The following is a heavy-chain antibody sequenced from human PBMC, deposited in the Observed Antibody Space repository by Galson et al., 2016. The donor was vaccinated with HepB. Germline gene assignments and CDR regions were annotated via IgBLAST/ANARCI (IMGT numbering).Heavy chain of an antibody. CDR2: IYWNDDK. Sequence: PALVKPTQTRTLTCSFSGFSLSSSGVGVGWIRQSPGKALEWLALIYWNDDKRYSPSLKSRLTITKDTSKNQVVLTLTNMDPVDTATYYCAHRRTSADYGSGKDHYFDYWGQGTLVTVSS. J-gene: IGHJ4*02. D-gene: IGHD3-10*01. V-gene: IGHV2-5*01. CDR3: AHRRTSADYGSGKDHYFDY. CDR1: GFSLSSSGVG.